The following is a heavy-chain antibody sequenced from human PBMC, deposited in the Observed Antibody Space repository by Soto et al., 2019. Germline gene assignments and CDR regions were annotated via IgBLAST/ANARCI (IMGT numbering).Heavy chain of an antibody. J-gene: IGHJ5*02. CDR1: GGTFSSYA. D-gene: IGHD3-3*01. CDR2: IIPIFGTA. CDR3: AVRLTFWSGRYNWFDP. V-gene: IGHV1-69*06. Sequence: SVKVSCKASGGTFSSYAISWVRQAPGQGLEWMGGIIPIFGTANYAQKFQGRVTITADKSTSTAYMELSSLRSEDTAVYYCAVRLTFWSGRYNWFDPWGQGTLVTVSS.